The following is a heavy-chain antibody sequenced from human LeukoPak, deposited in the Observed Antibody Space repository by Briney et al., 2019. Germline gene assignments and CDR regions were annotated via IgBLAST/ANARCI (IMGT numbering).Heavy chain of an antibody. CDR1: GFTFSSYW. CDR2: IKQDGSEK. Sequence: PGGSLRLSCEASGFTFSSYWMSWVRQAPGKGLEWVANIKQDGSEKFYVDSVKGRFTISRDNAKNSLYLEMISLRAEDTAVYYCARVGGRYSPLGYWGQGTLVTVSS. V-gene: IGHV3-7*01. D-gene: IGHD3-16*02. CDR3: ARVGGRYSPLGY. J-gene: IGHJ4*02.